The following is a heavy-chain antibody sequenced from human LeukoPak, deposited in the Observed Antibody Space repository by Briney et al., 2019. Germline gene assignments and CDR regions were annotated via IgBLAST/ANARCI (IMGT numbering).Heavy chain of an antibody. CDR1: GFTFSSYS. V-gene: IGHV3-21*01. CDR3: ARAHRQPSFGMDV. D-gene: IGHD3-3*01. J-gene: IGHJ6*02. CDR2: ISSSSSYI. Sequence: PGGSVRLSCAASGFTFSSYSMNWVRQAPGRGLEWVSSISSSSSYIYYADSVKGRFTISRDNAKNSLYLQMNSLRAEDTAVYYCARAHRQPSFGMDVWGQGTTVTVSS.